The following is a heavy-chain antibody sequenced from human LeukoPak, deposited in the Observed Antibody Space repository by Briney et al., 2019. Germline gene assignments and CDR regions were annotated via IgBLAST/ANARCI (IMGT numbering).Heavy chain of an antibody. J-gene: IGHJ4*02. V-gene: IGHV1-69*06. CDR1: GGTFSSYA. CDR3: AKDSLERRGFDY. D-gene: IGHD1-1*01. CDR2: IVPIFGTA. Sequence: EASVKVSCKASGGTFSSYAISWVRQAPGQGLEWMGGIVPIFGTANYAQKFQGRVTITADKSTSTAYMELNSLRAEDTAVYYCAKDSLERRGFDYWGQGTLVTVSS.